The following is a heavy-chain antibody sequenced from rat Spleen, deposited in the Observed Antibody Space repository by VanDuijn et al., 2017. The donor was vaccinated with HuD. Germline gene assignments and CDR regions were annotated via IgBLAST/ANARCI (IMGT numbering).Heavy chain of an antibody. CDR3: TRDLGYYDGSYYYGFAY. V-gene: IGHV3-3*01. Sequence: EVQLQESGPGLVKPSQSLSLTCSVTGYSITSNYWGWIRKFPGNKLEWMGFINSAGSTNYNPSLKSRISITRDTSKNQFFLQVNSVTTEDTATYYCTRDLGYYDGSYYYGFAYWGQGTLVTVSS. CDR1: GYSITSNY. CDR2: INSAGST. D-gene: IGHD1-12*02. J-gene: IGHJ3*01.